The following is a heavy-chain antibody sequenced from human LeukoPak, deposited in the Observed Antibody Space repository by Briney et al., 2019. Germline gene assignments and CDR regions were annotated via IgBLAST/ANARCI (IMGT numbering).Heavy chain of an antibody. V-gene: IGHV3-23*01. J-gene: IGHJ4*02. CDR3: AKAPYSSSWGIDY. D-gene: IGHD6-13*01. CDR2: ITGSVGST. CDR1: GFTFASNA. Sequence: GGSLRLSCAASGFTFASNAMSWVRQALGKGLEWVSSITGSVGSTYYADSVKGRFTISRDISKNTLYLQMSSLRAEDTAVYYCAKAPYSSSWGIDYWGQGTLVTVSS.